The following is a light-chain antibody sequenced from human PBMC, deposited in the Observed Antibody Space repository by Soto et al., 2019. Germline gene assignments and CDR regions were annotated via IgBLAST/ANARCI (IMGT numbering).Light chain of an antibody. J-gene: IGKJ4*01. V-gene: IGKV1D-13*01. CDR2: DAS. CDR1: QGISSN. Sequence: ALQLTQSPSSLSASVGDRVTITCRASQGISSNLAWYHQKPGKAPKVLIYDASSLESGVPSRFSGSRSGTDFTLTISSLQPEDFATYYCQQFSNFPFTFGGGTKVEI. CDR3: QQFSNFPFT.